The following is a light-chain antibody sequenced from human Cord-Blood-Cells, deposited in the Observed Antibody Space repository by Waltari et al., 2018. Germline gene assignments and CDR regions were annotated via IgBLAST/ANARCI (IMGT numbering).Light chain of an antibody. CDR2: DVS. J-gene: IGLJ1*01. V-gene: IGLV2-11*01. CDR3: CSYAGSYV. CDR1: SSDVGGSNY. Sequence: QSALTQTRSVSGSPGQSVTIPCPGTSSDVGGSNYVSWYQQHPGKAPKLMIYDVSKRPSGVPDRFSGSKSGNTASLTISGLQAEDEADYYCCSYAGSYVFGTGTKVTVL.